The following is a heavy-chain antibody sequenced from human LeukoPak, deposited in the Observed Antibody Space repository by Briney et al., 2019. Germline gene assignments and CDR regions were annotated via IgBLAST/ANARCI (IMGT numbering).Heavy chain of an antibody. CDR3: AKGGGMIRSSRFDY. V-gene: IGHV3-43*01. CDR1: GFTFSSYT. CDR2: ISWNGAGT. D-gene: IGHD3-10*01. J-gene: IGHJ4*02. Sequence: GGSLRLSCAASGFTFSSYTMHWVRQAPGKGLEWVSLISWNGAGTYYADSVKGRFTISRDNSKNSLYLQMNSLRTEDTALYYCAKGGGMIRSSRFDYWGQGTLVTVSS.